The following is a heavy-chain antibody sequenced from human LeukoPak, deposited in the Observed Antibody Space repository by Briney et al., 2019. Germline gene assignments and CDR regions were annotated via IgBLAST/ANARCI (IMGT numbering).Heavy chain of an antibody. J-gene: IGHJ4*02. Sequence: PAGSLRLSSAASGFTSCSYGMDWVPQAPGQGLEWVAYIRNGGSNKYYEDYVKGRFTITRDNSKNTLYLQMDSLRAEDTAVYYCAKDYEAHYDSSGYYYVGLGYWGQGTLVTVSS. D-gene: IGHD3-22*01. CDR2: IRNGGSNK. CDR3: AKDYEAHYDSSGYYYVGLGY. V-gene: IGHV3-30*02. CDR1: GFTSCSYG.